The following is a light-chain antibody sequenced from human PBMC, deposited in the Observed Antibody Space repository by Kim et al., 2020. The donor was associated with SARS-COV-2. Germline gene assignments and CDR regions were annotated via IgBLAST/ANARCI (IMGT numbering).Light chain of an antibody. CDR1: PSVRRGC. J-gene: IGKJ2*01. V-gene: IGKV3-20*01. CDR2: GAS. Sequence: SLSPGDRHPRFCSASPSVRRGCLAWYQQRPGQAPRLLIYGASSRATGIPDRFSGSGSRTDFTLTISRLGPEDFAVYYCQQYGSSYTFGQGTKLEI. CDR3: QQYGSSYT.